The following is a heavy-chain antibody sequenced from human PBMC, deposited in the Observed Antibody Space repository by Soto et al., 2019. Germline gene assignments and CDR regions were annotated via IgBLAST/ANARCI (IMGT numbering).Heavy chain of an antibody. D-gene: IGHD3-22*01. CDR3: TRHAGVESSGYYSH. V-gene: IGHV5-51*01. J-gene: IGHJ4*02. CDR2: IYPGNSDT. Sequence: GESLKISCKGSGHSFTNYWIGWVRQMPGKGLEWMGIIYPGNSDTRYNPSFQGQVTISADKSLSTAHLQWSSLKASDTAMYYCTRHAGVESSGYYSHWGQGTPVTVSS. CDR1: GHSFTNYW.